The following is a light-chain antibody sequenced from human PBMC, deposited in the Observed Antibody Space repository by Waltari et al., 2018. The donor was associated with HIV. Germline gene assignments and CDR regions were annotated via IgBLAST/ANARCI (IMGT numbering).Light chain of an antibody. J-gene: IGKJ2*01. CDR2: DAS. CDR1: QSIATN. V-gene: IGKV3-15*01. Sequence: EIVMTLSPATLWLSPGETATLSCRTRQSIATNLAWYQQKRGQAPKLLIYDASTGAAGVPPRFSGSGSGTEFNLTIDSLQSDDFAIYYCQQYNNWPYTFARGSKVEVK. CDR3: QQYNNWPYT.